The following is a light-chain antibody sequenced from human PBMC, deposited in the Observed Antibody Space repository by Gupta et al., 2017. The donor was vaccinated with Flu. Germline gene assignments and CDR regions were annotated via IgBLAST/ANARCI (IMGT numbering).Light chain of an antibody. Sequence: IVLTQSPGTLSLSPGDRATLSCRASQSVISTYLAWYQQKPGQTPRLLIYGASSRATGIPDRFSSSGSGTDFTLTISRLEPEDFAVYYCQQYGSPPTWTFGQGTKVEVK. CDR3: QQYGSPPTWT. J-gene: IGKJ1*01. V-gene: IGKV3-20*01. CDR2: GAS. CDR1: QSVISTY.